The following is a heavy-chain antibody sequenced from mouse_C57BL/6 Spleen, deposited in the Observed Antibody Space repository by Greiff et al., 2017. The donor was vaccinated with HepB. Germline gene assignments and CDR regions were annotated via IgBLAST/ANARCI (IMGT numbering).Heavy chain of an antibody. V-gene: IGHV1-55*01. Sequence: QVQLQQPGAELVKPGASVKMSCKASGYTFTSYWITWVKQRPGQGLEWIGDIYPGSGSTNYNEKFKSKATLTVDTSSSTAYMQLSSLTSEDSAVYYCARWDGNYSAWFAYWGQWTLVTVSA. CDR2: IYPGSGST. J-gene: IGHJ3*01. CDR1: GYTFTSYW. D-gene: IGHD2-1*01. CDR3: ARWDGNYSAWFAY.